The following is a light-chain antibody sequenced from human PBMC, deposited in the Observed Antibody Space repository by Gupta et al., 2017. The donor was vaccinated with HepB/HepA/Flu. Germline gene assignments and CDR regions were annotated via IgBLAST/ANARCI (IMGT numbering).Light chain of an antibody. CDR2: GGS. CDR1: QVISNS. Sequence: DIQMTQSPSSLFAFLGDRVTLSCRASQVISNSLAWFQQKPGKAPTYLILGGSKVHTGVSSRFSGSGSGTDFTLTITSRQTDDVATYYCQQKDNSPWTFGQGTTVAIK. V-gene: IGKV1-16*01. CDR3: QQKDNSPWT. J-gene: IGKJ1*01.